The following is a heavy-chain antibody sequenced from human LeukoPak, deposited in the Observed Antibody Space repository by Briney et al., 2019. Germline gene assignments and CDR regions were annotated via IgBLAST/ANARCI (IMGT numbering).Heavy chain of an antibody. Sequence: SVKVSFKASGGTFSIYAISWGRLAPGQGLGWMGGIIPIFGTANYAQKFQGRVTITTDESTSTAYVELSSLRAEDTAVYYCARGRPLGAGNWFDPWGQGTLVTVSS. CDR2: IIPIFGTA. D-gene: IGHD3-16*01. CDR3: ARGRPLGAGNWFDP. J-gene: IGHJ5*02. CDR1: GGTFSIYA. V-gene: IGHV1-69*05.